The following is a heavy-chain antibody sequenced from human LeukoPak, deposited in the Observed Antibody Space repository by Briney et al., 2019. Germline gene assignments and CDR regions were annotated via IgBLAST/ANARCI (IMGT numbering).Heavy chain of an antibody. CDR2: IYPGDSDT. CDR3: ARRGYCSSTSCYAFDI. V-gene: IGHV5-51*01. Sequence: GESLKISCKGSGYSFTSYWIGWVRQMPGKGLEWMGIIYPGDSDTRYSPSFQGQVTISADKSISTAYLQWSSLKASDTAMYHCARRGYCSSTSCYAFDIWGQGTMVTVPS. D-gene: IGHD2-2*01. J-gene: IGHJ3*02. CDR1: GYSFTSYW.